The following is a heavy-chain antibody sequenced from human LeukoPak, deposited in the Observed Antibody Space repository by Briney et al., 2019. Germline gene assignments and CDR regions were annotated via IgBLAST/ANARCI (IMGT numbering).Heavy chain of an antibody. V-gene: IGHV3-33*01. Sequence: GGSLRLSCAASGFTLSHYGMHWVRQAPGMGLEWVAVIWFDGGKIHYPDSVKGRFTISRDNSKNTLYLQMDNLRADDTAVYYCVRGSGGDGYSYWGDYWGQGTLFTVSP. CDR1: GFTLSHYG. J-gene: IGHJ4*02. D-gene: IGHD5-24*01. CDR3: VRGSGGDGYSYWGDY. CDR2: IWFDGGKI.